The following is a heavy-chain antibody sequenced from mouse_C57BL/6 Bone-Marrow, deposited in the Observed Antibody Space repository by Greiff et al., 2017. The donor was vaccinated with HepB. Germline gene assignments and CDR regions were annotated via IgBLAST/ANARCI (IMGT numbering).Heavy chain of an antibody. Sequence: VQLQQSGPVLVKPGASVKMSCKASGYTFTDYYMNWVKQSHGKSLEWIGVINPYNGTTSYNQKFKGKATLTVDQSSSTAYMQLNSLTSEDSAVYYCARGAYYYGSRWFAYWGQGTLVTVSA. CDR3: ARGAYYYGSRWFAY. J-gene: IGHJ3*01. V-gene: IGHV1-19*01. D-gene: IGHD1-1*01. CDR2: INPYNGTT. CDR1: GYTFTDYY.